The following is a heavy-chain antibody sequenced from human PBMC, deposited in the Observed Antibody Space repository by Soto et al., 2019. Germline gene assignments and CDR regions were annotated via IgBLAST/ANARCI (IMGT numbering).Heavy chain of an antibody. CDR1: GFTFSDSY. CDR2: ISNSCRTI. D-gene: IGHD2-21*01. CDR3: ARVKSYHAGVIAFDI. Sequence: QVQLVESGGGLVKPGGSLRLYCAASGFTFSDSYMSCIRQAPGKGLERVSYISNSCRTIDYADSVKGRFTISRDNAKKSLNLQMSNLTADETDVYYFARVKSYHAGVIAFDIWGQGTMVTVSS. J-gene: IGHJ3*02. V-gene: IGHV3-11*01.